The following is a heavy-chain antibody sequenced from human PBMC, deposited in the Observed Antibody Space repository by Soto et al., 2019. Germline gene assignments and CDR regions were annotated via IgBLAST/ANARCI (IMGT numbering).Heavy chain of an antibody. CDR2: IIPISDTT. Sequence: QVQLVQSGAEVKKPGSSVKVSCKASGGTFSSYAISWVRQAPGQGLEWMGGIIPISDTTNYAQKFQGRVTITADESTSTAYMELSSLRSEETAVYYCATSQGSSTSLEIYYYYYYGMDVWGQGTTVTVSS. J-gene: IGHJ6*02. D-gene: IGHD2-2*01. CDR1: GGTFSSYA. V-gene: IGHV1-69*01. CDR3: ATSQGSSTSLEIYYYYYYGMDV.